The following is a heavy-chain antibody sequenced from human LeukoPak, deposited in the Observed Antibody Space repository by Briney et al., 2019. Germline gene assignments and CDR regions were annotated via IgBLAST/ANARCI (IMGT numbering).Heavy chain of an antibody. D-gene: IGHD5-24*01. Sequence: GGSLRLSCAASGFTFSSYGMSWVRQAPGKGLEWVSAITATSSSTHDADSVQGRFTISRDNSKNTLYLQMNSLRPEDTAIYYCAKRGVEMATIYYMDVWGKGTAVT. CDR1: GFTFSSYG. V-gene: IGHV3-23*01. J-gene: IGHJ6*03. CDR3: AKRGVEMATIYYMDV. CDR2: ITATSSST.